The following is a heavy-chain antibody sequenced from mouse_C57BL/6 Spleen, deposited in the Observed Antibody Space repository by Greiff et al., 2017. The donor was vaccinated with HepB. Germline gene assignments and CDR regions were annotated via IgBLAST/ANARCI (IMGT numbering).Heavy chain of an antibody. V-gene: IGHV5-17*01. Sequence: VQLKESGGGLVKPGGSLKLSCAASGFTFSDYGMHWVRQAPEKGLEWVAYISSGSSTIYYADTVKGRFTISRDNAKNTLFLQMTSLRSEDTAMYYCARELLRLRGYAMDYWGQGTSVTVSS. J-gene: IGHJ4*01. CDR1: GFTFSDYG. D-gene: IGHD3-2*02. CDR3: ARELLRLRGYAMDY. CDR2: ISSGSSTI.